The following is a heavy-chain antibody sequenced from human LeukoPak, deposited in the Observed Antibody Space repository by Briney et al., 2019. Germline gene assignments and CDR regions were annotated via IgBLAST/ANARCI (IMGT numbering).Heavy chain of an antibody. CDR1: GYTFASYG. V-gene: IGHV1-18*01. J-gene: IGHJ6*03. CDR2: ISAYNGNT. Sequence: GASVKVSCKASGYTFASYGISWVRQAPGQGLEWMGWISAYNGNTNYAQKLQGRVTMTTDTSTSTAYMELRSLRSDDTAVSYCAGHASVHSYYYYYYMDVWGRGTTVTVSS. CDR3: AGHASVHSYYYYYYMDV.